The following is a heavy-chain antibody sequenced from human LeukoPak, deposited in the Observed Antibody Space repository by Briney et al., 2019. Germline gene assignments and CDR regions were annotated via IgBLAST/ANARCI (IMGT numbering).Heavy chain of an antibody. J-gene: IGHJ6*03. CDR3: ARVAFDWSSPYYYYMDV. CDR2: INPNRGGT. Sequence: ASVKVSCKASGYTFTGYYMHWVRQAPGQGLEWMGWINPNRGGTNYAQKFQGRVTMTRDTSISTAYMELSRLRSDDTAVYYCARVAFDWSSPYYYYMDVWGKGTTVTVSS. D-gene: IGHD3-9*01. V-gene: IGHV1-2*02. CDR1: GYTFTGYY.